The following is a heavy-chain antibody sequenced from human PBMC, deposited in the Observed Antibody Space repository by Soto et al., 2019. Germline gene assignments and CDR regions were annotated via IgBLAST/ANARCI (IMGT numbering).Heavy chain of an antibody. J-gene: IGHJ4*02. V-gene: IGHV1-3*01. CDR3: ARAVAVPADFDY. D-gene: IGHD6-19*01. CDR1: GYTFTSYA. Sequence: GASVKVSCRASGYTFTSYAMHWVRQAPGQRLEWMGWINAGNGNTKYSQKFQGRVTITRDTSASTAYMELSSLRSEDTAVYYCARAVAVPADFDYWGQGTLVTVSS. CDR2: INAGNGNT.